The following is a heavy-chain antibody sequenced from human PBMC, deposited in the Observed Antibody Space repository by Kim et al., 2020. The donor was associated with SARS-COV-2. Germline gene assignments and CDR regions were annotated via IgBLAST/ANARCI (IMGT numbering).Heavy chain of an antibody. Sequence: ASVKVSCKASGYSFTSSHDINWVRQAAGQGLEWMAWMNPSSGNTGFAPKFRGRLTLTTDTSISTAYMELNSLTSEDTAVYYCAKGVEALTWGQGTTVTVS. CDR3: AKGVEALT. CDR2: MNPSSGNT. J-gene: IGHJ6*02. CDR1: GYSFTSSHD. V-gene: IGHV1-8*01.